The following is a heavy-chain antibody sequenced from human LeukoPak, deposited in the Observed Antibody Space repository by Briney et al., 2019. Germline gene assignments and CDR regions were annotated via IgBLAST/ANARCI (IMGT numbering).Heavy chain of an antibody. CDR1: GFTFSSYA. CDR2: ISGSGGST. CDR3: ARDPGWLLLLDY. J-gene: IGHJ4*02. Sequence: PGGSLRLSCAASGFTFSSYAMSWVRQAPGKGLEWVSAISGSGGSTYYADSVKGRFTISRDNSKNTLYLQMDSLRAEDTAVYYCARDPGWLLLLDYWGQGTLVTVSS. D-gene: IGHD3-22*01. V-gene: IGHV3-23*01.